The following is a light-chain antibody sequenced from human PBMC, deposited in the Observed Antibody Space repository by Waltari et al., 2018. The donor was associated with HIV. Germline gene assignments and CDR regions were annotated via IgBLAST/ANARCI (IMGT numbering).Light chain of an antibody. CDR3: QQYGTSPFT. CDR1: QRISNRL. CDR2: GVS. J-gene: IGKJ3*01. V-gene: IGKV3-20*01. Sequence: EIVLTQSPGTLSLSPGERATLSCRTVQRISNRLLAWYQQKAGQAPRLLIYGVSSRATGIPERFSGSGSETDFTLTISRLEHEDSAVYYCQQYGTSPFTFGPGTKVDI.